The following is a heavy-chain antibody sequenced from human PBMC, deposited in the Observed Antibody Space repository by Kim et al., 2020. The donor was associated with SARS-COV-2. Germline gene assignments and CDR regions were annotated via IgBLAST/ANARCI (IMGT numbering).Heavy chain of an antibody. V-gene: IGHV3-21*01. CDR3: ARESEWDYYDRIDY. D-gene: IGHD3-22*01. CDR1: GFTFSSYS. CDR2: ISSSSSYI. Sequence: GGSLRLSCAASGFTFSSYSMNWVRQAPGKGLEWVSSISSSSSYIYYADSVKGRFTISRDNAKNSLYLQMNSLRAEDTAVYYCARESEWDYYDRIDYWGQGTLVTVSS. J-gene: IGHJ4*02.